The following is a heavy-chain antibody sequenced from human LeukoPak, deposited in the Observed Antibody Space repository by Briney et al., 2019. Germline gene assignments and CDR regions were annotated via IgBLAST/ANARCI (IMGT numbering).Heavy chain of an antibody. CDR3: ARANAIYDYVWGSYTPYYYYGMDV. Sequence: PSETLSLTCTVSGGSISSYYWSWIRQPPGKGLEWIGYIYYSGSTNYNPSLKSRVTISVDTSKNQFSLKLSSVTAADTAVYHCARANAIYDYVWGSYTPYYYYGMDVWGQGTTVTVSS. CDR1: GGSISSYY. V-gene: IGHV4-59*01. D-gene: IGHD3-16*01. J-gene: IGHJ6*02. CDR2: IYYSGST.